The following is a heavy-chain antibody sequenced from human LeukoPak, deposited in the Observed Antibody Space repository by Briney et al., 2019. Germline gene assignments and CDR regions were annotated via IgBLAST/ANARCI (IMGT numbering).Heavy chain of an antibody. CDR2: INPSGGST. Sequence: ASVKLSCNASGSSFTSNYMYWVRQAPGQGLELKGIINPSGGSTSYAQRFQGRVTMARDTSTSTVYMELSSLRSEDTDVYYCARDYIVVVVAATPPVGMDGWGQGTTVTVS. J-gene: IGHJ6*01. D-gene: IGHD2-15*01. CDR3: ARDYIVVVVAATPPVGMDG. CDR1: GSSFTSNY. V-gene: IGHV1-46*01.